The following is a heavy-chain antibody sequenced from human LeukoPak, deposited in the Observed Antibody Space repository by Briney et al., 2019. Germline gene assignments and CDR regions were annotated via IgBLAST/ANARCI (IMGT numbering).Heavy chain of an antibody. CDR1: GGSISTYY. CDR2: IYYSGST. Sequence: SETLSLTRTVSGGSISTYYWSWIRQPPGKGLEWVGYIYYSGSTNYNPSLKSRVTISVDTSKNQFSLKLTSVTAADTAVYYCARRRGGQFDWLLYVGEAFDIWGQGTMVTVSS. J-gene: IGHJ3*02. CDR3: ARRRGGQFDWLLYVGEAFDI. V-gene: IGHV4-59*01. D-gene: IGHD3-9*01.